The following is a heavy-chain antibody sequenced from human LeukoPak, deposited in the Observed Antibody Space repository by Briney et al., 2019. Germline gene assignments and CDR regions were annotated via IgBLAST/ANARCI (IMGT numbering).Heavy chain of an antibody. Sequence: GASVKVSCKASGYTFTSYGISWVRQAPGQGLEWMGWISAYNGNTNYAQKLQGRVTMTTDTSTSTAYMELRSLRSDDTAVYCCARDDCSGGSCYSLYFQHWGQGTLVTVSS. V-gene: IGHV1-18*01. J-gene: IGHJ1*01. CDR2: ISAYNGNT. D-gene: IGHD2-15*01. CDR1: GYTFTSYG. CDR3: ARDDCSGGSCYSLYFQH.